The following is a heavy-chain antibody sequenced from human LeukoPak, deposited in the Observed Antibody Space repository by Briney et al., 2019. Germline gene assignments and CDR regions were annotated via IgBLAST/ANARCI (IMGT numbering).Heavy chain of an antibody. Sequence: PSETLSLTCTVSGSSMSSYYWSWIRQPPGKGLEWIGYIYYSGSTNYNPSLKSRVTISVDTSKNQFSLNLSSVTAADTAVYYCARSGYYYDSLDYWGQGTLVTVSS. J-gene: IGHJ4*02. CDR3: ARSGYYYDSLDY. D-gene: IGHD3-22*01. CDR1: GSSMSSYY. V-gene: IGHV4-59*08. CDR2: IYYSGST.